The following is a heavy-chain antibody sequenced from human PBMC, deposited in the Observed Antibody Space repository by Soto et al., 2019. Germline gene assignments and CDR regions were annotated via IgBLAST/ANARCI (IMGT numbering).Heavy chain of an antibody. Sequence: PGGSLRLSCAASGFTFSSYWMHWVRQAPGKGLVWVSRMNEDGGTTDYADSVKGRFTISRDNAKNTLYLQMNSLRVEDTAVYYCASDLSGRADVRGPGTTVTVSS. CDR2: MNEDGGTT. D-gene: IGHD3-10*01. V-gene: IGHV3-74*01. CDR3: ASDLSGRADV. CDR1: GFTFSSYW. J-gene: IGHJ6*02.